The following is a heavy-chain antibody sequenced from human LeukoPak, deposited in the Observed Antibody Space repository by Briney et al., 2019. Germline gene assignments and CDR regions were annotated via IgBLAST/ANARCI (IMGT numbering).Heavy chain of an antibody. CDR3: EREAADYYDSSGYYFNTAGFDP. CDR1: GYTSTGYY. Sequence: SGNASCQASGYTSTGYYTDCVRPPPKQWLEWMGWTNPNSGGTNYAQKFEGRVTMTRDTSTSTAYMELSRLRSDDRAVYYCEREAADYYDSSGYYFNTAGFDPWGQGTLVTVGS. V-gene: IGHV1-2*02. D-gene: IGHD3-22*01. CDR2: TNPNSGGT. J-gene: IGHJ5*02.